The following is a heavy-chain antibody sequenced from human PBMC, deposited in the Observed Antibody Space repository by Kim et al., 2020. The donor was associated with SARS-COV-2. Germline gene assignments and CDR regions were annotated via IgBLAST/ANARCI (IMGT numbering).Heavy chain of an antibody. CDR3: TKDLTIEVTAAGFDF. CDR1: GFTFGNYA. D-gene: IGHD6-25*01. CDR2: INWNSGDI. Sequence: GGSLRLSCAASGFTFGNYAMNWVRQAPGKGLEWVSGINWNSGDIGYADSVEGRFTISRDNARNILYLQMDSLRPEDTAFYYCTKDLTIEVTAAGFDFWGLGTLVTVSS. J-gene: IGHJ4*02. V-gene: IGHV3-9*01.